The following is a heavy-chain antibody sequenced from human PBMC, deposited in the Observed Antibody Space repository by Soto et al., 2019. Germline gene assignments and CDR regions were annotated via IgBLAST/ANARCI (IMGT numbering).Heavy chain of an antibody. V-gene: IGHV4-34*01. J-gene: IGHJ5*02. CDR3: ARSHRDSQQLGGNWFDP. D-gene: IGHD6-13*01. Sequence: SETLSLTCAVYGGSFSGYYWSWIRQPPGKGLEWIGEINHSGSTNYNPSLKSRVTISVDTSKNQFSLKLSSVTAADTAVYYCARSHRDSQQLGGNWFDPWGQGTLVTVSS. CDR2: INHSGST. CDR1: GGSFSGYY.